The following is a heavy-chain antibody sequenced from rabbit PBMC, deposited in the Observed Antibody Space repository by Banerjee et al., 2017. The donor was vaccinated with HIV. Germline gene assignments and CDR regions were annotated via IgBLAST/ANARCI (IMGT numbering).Heavy chain of an antibody. V-gene: IGHV1S45*01. Sequence: QEQLVESGGGLVQPEGSLTLTCKASGFSFSSGYDMCWVRQAPGKGLEWIACIYAGSSGNTYYASWAKGRFTISKTSSTTVTLQMTSLTAADTATYFCARELVVVVMGLGYYGMDLWGQGTLVTVS. D-gene: IGHD1-1*01. CDR1: GFSFSSGYD. CDR2: IYAGSSGNT. J-gene: IGHJ6*01. CDR3: ARELVVVVMGLGYYGMDL.